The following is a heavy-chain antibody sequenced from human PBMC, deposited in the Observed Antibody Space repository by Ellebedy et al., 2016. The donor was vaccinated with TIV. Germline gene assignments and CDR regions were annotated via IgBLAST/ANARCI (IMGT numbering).Heavy chain of an antibody. Sequence: GESLKISCAASGFTFSNAWMSWVRQAPGKGLEWVGRINSKTDGGTTDYAAPVKGRFTISRDDSKNTLYLQMNSLKTEDTAVYYCTTSPDYWGQGTLVTVSS. V-gene: IGHV3-15*01. CDR3: TTSPDY. J-gene: IGHJ4*02. CDR1: GFTFSNAW. CDR2: INSKTDGGTT.